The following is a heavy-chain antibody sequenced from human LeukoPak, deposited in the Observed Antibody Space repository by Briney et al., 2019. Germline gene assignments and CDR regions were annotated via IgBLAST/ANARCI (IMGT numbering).Heavy chain of an antibody. CDR3: AKAMYSSSSPGDY. Sequence: GGSLRLSCAASGFTFSSYAMSWVRQAPGKGLEWDSAISGSGGSTYYADTVKGRFTISRDNSKNTLYLQMNSLRAEDTAVYYCAKAMYSSSSPGDYWGQGTLVTVSS. CDR2: ISGSGGST. V-gene: IGHV3-23*01. J-gene: IGHJ4*02. D-gene: IGHD6-6*01. CDR1: GFTFSSYA.